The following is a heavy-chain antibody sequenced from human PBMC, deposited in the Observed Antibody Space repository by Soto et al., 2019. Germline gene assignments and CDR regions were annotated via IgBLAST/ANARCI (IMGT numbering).Heavy chain of an antibody. Sequence: QVQLQESGPGLVKPSETLSLTCTVSGGSISGGYYWTWIRQHPRKGLEWIGYIYYTGSTYYNPSLKSRITISVDTSKNHFSLRLSSVTAADTALYYCARLGVVDGALWFDYWGQGTLVTVSS. CDR1: GGSISGGYY. CDR2: IYYTGST. J-gene: IGHJ4*02. V-gene: IGHV4-31*03. D-gene: IGHD1-26*01. CDR3: ARLGVVDGALWFDY.